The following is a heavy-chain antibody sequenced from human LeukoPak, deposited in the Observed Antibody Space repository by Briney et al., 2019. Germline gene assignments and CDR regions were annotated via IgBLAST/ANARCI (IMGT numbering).Heavy chain of an antibody. CDR1: GGSFSGYY. CDR2: INHSGST. D-gene: IGHD3-9*01. J-gene: IGHJ5*02. CDR3: ARVRTRRRYFDWLLSPNWFDP. V-gene: IGHV4-34*01. Sequence: SETLSLTCAVYGGSFSGYYWSWIRQPPGKGLEWIGEINHSGSTNCNPSLKSRVTISVDTSKNQFSLKLSSVTAADTAVYYCARVRTRRRYFDWLLSPNWFDPWGQGTLVTVSS.